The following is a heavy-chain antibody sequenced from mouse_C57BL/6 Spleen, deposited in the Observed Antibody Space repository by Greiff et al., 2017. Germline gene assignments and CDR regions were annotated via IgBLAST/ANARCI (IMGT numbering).Heavy chain of an antibody. CDR3: ARSLNWYFDV. CDR2: ISYSGST. V-gene: IGHV3-8*01. J-gene: IGHJ1*03. CDR1: RYSITSDH. Sequence: EVNVVESGPGLAKPSQTLSLTCSVTRYSITSDHWNWIRKFPGNKLEYMGYISYSGSTYYNPSPKSRISITRDTSKIQYYLQLNSVTTEDTATYYCARSLNWYFDVWGTGTTVTVSS.